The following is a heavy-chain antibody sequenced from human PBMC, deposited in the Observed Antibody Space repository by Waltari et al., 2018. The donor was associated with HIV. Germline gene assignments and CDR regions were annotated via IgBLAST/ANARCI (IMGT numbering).Heavy chain of an antibody. CDR1: GGSFTGYY. Sequence: QVQLQQWGTGLVKASQTVSLTCAVYGGSFTGYYWGWIRQPPGKGLKWIEEINHSGSTILNPSLKSRVTISVDTSKIQFSLKLSSVTAADTAVYYCARPQGTGWFDPWGLGTLVTV. J-gene: IGHJ5*02. D-gene: IGHD3-10*01. CDR2: INHSGST. CDR3: ARPQGTGWFDP. V-gene: IGHV4-34*01.